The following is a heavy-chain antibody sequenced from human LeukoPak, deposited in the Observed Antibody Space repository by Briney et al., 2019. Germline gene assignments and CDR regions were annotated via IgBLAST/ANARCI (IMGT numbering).Heavy chain of an antibody. D-gene: IGHD2-15*01. J-gene: IGHJ6*03. Sequence: PSETLSLTCAVSGYSISSGYYWGWFRQPPGKGPEWIGCIYHSGTTYYNPSLKSRVTISVDTSKNQFSLMISSVTAADTAVYYCARQGGSNIPYYYYYKDVWGKGTTVTVSS. CDR2: IYHSGTT. V-gene: IGHV4-38-2*01. CDR1: GYSISSGYY. CDR3: ARQGGSNIPYYYYYKDV.